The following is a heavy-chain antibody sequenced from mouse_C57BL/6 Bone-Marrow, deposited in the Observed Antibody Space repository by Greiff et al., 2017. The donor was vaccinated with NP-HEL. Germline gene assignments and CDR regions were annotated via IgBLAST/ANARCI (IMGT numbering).Heavy chain of an antibody. J-gene: IGHJ3*01. V-gene: IGHV5-6*02. Sequence: DVMLVESGGDLVNPGGSLKLSCAASGFTFSSYGMYWVRQTPAPMPSSLSPLSICGSYTYYPDSVWGRFTIPRDNAKNTLYLQMSSLKSEDTAMYYCASPYDYDVAWFAYWGQGTLVTVSA. CDR3: ASPYDYDVAWFAY. D-gene: IGHD2-4*01. CDR2: LSICGSYT. CDR1: GFTFSSYG.